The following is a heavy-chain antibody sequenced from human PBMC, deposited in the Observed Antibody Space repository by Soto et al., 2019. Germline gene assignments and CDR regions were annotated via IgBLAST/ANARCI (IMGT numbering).Heavy chain of an antibody. CDR2: IHGGGNSA. J-gene: IGHJ4*02. CDR1: GFTFSGYA. V-gene: IGHV3-23*01. CDR3: AKNRCRVNTSGHCDY. D-gene: IGHD4-17*01. Sequence: GWSLRLSCAASGFTFSGYAMSWVRQAPGKGLEWVSFIHGGGNSAYYADSVKGRFTISRDNSKNTLYLQMSSLRGEDTAVYYCAKNRCRVNTSGHCDYWGQGTLGTVSS.